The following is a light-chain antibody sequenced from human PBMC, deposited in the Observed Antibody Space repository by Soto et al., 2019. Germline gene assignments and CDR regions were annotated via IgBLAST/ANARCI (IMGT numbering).Light chain of an antibody. V-gene: IGLV2-14*03. CDR2: DVS. CDR3: SSYTTSSTRDVV. CDR1: SSDVGGYNY. Sequence: QSVLTQPASVSGSPGQSITISCTGTSSDVGGYNYVSWYQHHPGKAPKLIIYDVSNRPSGVSNRFSGSKSGNTASLTISGLQAEDEAAYYCSSYTTSSTRDVVFGGGTKLTVL. J-gene: IGLJ2*01.